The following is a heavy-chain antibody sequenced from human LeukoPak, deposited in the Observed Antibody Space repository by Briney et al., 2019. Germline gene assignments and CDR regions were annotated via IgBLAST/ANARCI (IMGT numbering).Heavy chain of an antibody. CDR2: TYYRSQWFD. D-gene: IGHD1-26*01. V-gene: IGHV6-1*01. CDR1: GDSVSNNIAS. Sequence: SQTLSLTCAISGDSVSNNIASWGWIRQSPSRGLEWLGRTYYRSQWFDDYAPSPRSRITINPDTSKNQFSLQLTSVTPEDTAVYYCVRIRGLGLFDYWGQGTLVTVSS. CDR3: VRIRGLGLFDY. J-gene: IGHJ4*02.